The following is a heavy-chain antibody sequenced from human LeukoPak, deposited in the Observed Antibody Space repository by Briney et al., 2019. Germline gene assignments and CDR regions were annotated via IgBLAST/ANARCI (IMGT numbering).Heavy chain of an antibody. D-gene: IGHD4-23*01. CDR1: GFTFSSYA. CDR2: ISYDGSNK. V-gene: IGHV3-30-3*01. J-gene: IGHJ4*02. Sequence: PGRSLRLSCAASGFTFSSYAMHWVRQAPGKGLEWVAVISYDGSNKYYADSVKGRFTISRDNSKNTLYLQMNSLRAEDTAVYYCAWTRPGTSLFGYWGQGTLVTVSS. CDR3: AWTRPGTSLFGY.